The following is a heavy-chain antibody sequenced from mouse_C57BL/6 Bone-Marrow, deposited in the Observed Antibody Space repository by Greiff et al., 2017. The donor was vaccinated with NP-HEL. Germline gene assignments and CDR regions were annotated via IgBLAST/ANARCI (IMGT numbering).Heavy chain of an antibody. V-gene: IGHV1-63*01. CDR2: IYPGGGYT. J-gene: IGHJ4*01. Sequence: VQLQQSGAELVRPGTSVKMSCKASGYTFTNYWIGWAKQRPGHGLEWIGDIYPGGGYTNYNEKFKGKATLTADKSSSTAYMQFSSLTSEDSAIYDCARLGDYDAMDYWGQGTSVTVSS. CDR3: ARLGDYDAMDY. CDR1: GYTFTNYW.